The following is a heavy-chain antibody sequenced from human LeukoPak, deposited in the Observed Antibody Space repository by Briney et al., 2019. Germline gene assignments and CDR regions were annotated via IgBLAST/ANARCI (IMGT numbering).Heavy chain of an antibody. V-gene: IGHV3-7*01. D-gene: IGHD2-2*01. Sequence: PGGSLRLSCAASGFTFSSYWMSWVRQAPGKGLEWVANIKQDGSEKYYVDSVKGRFTISRDNAKNSLYPQMNSPRAEDTAVYYCARVGYCSSTSCYSFRLWGQGTMVTVSS. J-gene: IGHJ3*01. CDR2: IKQDGSEK. CDR1: GFTFSSYW. CDR3: ARVGYCSSTSCYSFRL.